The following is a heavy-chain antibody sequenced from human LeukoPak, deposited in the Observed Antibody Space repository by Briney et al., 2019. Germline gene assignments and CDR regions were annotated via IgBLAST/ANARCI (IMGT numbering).Heavy chain of an antibody. D-gene: IGHD3-9*01. CDR3: GYDILTGYYRKNWFDP. CDR2: ISGSGTST. Sequence: GGSLRLSCAASGFTFSNYDMSWVRQAPGKGLEWVSGISGSGTSTSYADSVKGRFTVSRDNSKNTLYLQMNSLRAEDAAVYYRGYDILTGYYRKNWFDPWGQGTLVTVSS. CDR1: GFTFSNYD. J-gene: IGHJ5*02. V-gene: IGHV3-23*01.